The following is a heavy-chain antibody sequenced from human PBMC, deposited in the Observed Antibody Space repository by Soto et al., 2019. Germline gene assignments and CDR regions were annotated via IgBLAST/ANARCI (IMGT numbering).Heavy chain of an antibody. CDR1: GFTFSSYS. J-gene: IGHJ4*02. CDR3: ARGGYDFWSGYPFDY. CDR2: ISSSSSTI. V-gene: IGHV3-48*02. Sequence: GGSLRLSCAASGFTFSSYSMNWVRQAPGKGLEWVSYISSSSSTIYYADSVKGRFTISRDNAKNSLYLQMNSLRDEDTAVYYCARGGYDFWSGYPFDYWGQGALVTVSS. D-gene: IGHD3-3*01.